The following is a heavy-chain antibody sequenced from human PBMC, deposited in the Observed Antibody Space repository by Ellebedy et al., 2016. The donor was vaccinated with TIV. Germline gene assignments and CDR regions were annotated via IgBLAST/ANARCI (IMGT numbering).Heavy chain of an antibody. CDR1: GFTFSDCW. CDR3: AKGRGGGSDSSAPRYYFDY. J-gene: IGHJ4*02. CDR2: VTANGTTT. D-gene: IGHD3-22*01. V-gene: IGHV3-74*01. Sequence: PGGSLRLSCAAAGFTFSDCWMHWVRQAPGKGLEWVSLVTANGTTTIYADSVKGRFTISRDNAKTSLYLQMNSLRAEDTAVYYCAKGRGGGSDSSAPRYYFDYWGLGTLVTVSS.